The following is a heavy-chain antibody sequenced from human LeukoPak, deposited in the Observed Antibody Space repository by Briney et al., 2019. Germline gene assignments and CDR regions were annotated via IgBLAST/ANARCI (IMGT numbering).Heavy chain of an antibody. CDR2: INHSGST. J-gene: IGHJ3*02. V-gene: IGHV4-34*01. CDR1: GGSFSGYY. CDR3: ARLRQGFFGVVIDAFDI. Sequence: PSETLFLTCAVYGGSFSGYYWSWIRQPPGKGLEWIGEINHSGSTNYNPSLKSRVTISVDTSKNQFSLKLSSVTAADTAVYYCARLRQGFFGVVIDAFDIWGQGTMVTVSS. D-gene: IGHD3-3*01.